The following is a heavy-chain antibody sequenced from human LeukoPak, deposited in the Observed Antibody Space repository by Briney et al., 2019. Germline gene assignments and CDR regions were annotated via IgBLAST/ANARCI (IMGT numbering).Heavy chain of an antibody. CDR1: GGSITSGAYY. V-gene: IGHV4-39*01. CDR2: INYSGST. D-gene: IGHD3-22*01. J-gene: IGHJ4*02. Sequence: SETLSLTCTVSGGSITSGAYYWGWIRQPPGKGLEWIGSINYSGSTYSNPSLKSRVTISVDTSKNQFSLKLISVPAADTAVYYCARNRRSYDSSGYQNYFAYWGQGTLVIVSS. CDR3: ARNRRSYDSSGYQNYFAY.